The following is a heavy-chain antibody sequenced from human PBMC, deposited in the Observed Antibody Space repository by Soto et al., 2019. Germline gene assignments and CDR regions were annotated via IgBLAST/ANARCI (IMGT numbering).Heavy chain of an antibody. Sequence: SGGSLRLSCAASGFTFSSYSMNWVRQAPGKGLEWVSSISSSSSYIYYADSVKGRFTISRDNAKNSLYLQMNSLRAEDTAVYYCARVWADCSGGSCKDPETEFDYWGQGTLVTSPQ. D-gene: IGHD2-15*01. V-gene: IGHV3-21*01. CDR2: ISSSSSYI. CDR3: ARVWADCSGGSCKDPETEFDY. J-gene: IGHJ4*02. CDR1: GFTFSSYS.